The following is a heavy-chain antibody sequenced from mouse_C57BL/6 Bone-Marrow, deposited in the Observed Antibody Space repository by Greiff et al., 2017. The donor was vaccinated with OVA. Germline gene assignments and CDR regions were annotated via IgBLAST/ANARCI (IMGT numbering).Heavy chain of an antibody. J-gene: IGHJ4*01. CDR3: ARTGDSSGYLDY. V-gene: IGHV1-64*01. D-gene: IGHD3-2*02. Sequence: QVQLQQPGAELVKPGASVKLSCKASGYTFTSYWMHWVKQRPGQGLEWIGMIHPNSGSTNYNEKFKSKATLTVDKSSSTAYMQLSSLTSEDSAVYYCARTGDSSGYLDYWGQGTSVTVSS. CDR2: IHPNSGST. CDR1: GYTFTSYW.